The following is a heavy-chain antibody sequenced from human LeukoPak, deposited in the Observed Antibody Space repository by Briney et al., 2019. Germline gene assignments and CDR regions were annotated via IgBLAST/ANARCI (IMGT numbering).Heavy chain of an antibody. V-gene: IGHV1-2*02. CDR2: INPNSGGT. J-gene: IGHJ4*02. CDR1: GYTFTGYY. CDR3: ARSRVVPAAIGGY. Sequence: ASVKVSCKASGYTFTGYYMHWVRQAPGQGLAWMGWINPNSGGTNYAQKFQGRVTMTRDTSISTAYMELSRLRSDDTAVYYCARSRVVPAAIGGYWGQGTLVTVSS. D-gene: IGHD2-2*01.